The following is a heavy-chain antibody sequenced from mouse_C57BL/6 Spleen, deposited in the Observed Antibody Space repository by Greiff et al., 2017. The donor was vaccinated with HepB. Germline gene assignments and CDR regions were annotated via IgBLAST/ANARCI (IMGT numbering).Heavy chain of an antibody. D-gene: IGHD1-1*01. J-gene: IGHJ2*01. CDR1: GFTFRSYG. V-gene: IGHV5-6*01. CDR3: ARLTTVVAGDY. Sequence: EAKLVDSRGDLVKPGGSLKLSCAATGFTFRSYGMSWVRQTPDKRLEWIATISSGGSYTYYTDSVKGRFTSSRANAKNTLYLQMSSLKSEDTALYYCARLTTVVAGDYWGQGTTLTVSS. CDR2: ISSGGSYT.